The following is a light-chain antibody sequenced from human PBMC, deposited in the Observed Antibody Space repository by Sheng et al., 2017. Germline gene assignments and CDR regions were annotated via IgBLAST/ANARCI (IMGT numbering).Light chain of an antibody. Sequence: EIVMTQSPATLSLSPGERATLSCRASQSVSSNVAWYQQKPGLAPRLLIYGASSRATGFPARLSGSGSGTEFTLTISSVEPDDFAVYFCQQRTKWPLTFGGGTRVEIK. CDR1: QSVSSN. V-gene: IGKV3-15*01. J-gene: IGKJ4*01. CDR2: GAS. CDR3: QQRTKWPLT.